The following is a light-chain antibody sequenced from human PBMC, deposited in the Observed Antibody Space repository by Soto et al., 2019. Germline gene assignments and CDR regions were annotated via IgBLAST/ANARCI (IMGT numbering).Light chain of an antibody. CDR1: QSVSSSY. CDR2: DAS. V-gene: IGKV3-15*01. CDR3: RQYNNWPQT. Sequence: EIVLTQSPCTLSLSPGERAPLSCRASQSVSSSYLAWSQQKPGQAPRLLIYDASTRATGIPARFSGSGSGTDFTLTISGLQSEDFAVYYCRQYNNWPQTFGQGTKVDIK. J-gene: IGKJ1*01.